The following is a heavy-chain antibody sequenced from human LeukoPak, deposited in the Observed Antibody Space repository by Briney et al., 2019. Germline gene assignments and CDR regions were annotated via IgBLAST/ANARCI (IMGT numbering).Heavy chain of an antibody. CDR1: GFTFSSYW. V-gene: IGHV3-74*01. J-gene: IGHJ5*02. CDR3: ARGVGYCSSTSCYWWFDP. CDR2: INSDGSST. D-gene: IGHD2-2*01. Sequence: GGSLRLSCAASGFTFSSYWMHWVRQAPGKGLVWVSRINSDGSSTNYADSVKGRFTISRDNAKNTLYLQMNSLRAEDTAVYYCARGVGYCSSTSCYWWFDPWGQGTLVTVSS.